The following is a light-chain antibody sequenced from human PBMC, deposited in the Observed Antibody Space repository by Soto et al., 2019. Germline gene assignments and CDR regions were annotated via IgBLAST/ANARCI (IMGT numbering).Light chain of an antibody. Sequence: QSVLTQPASVSGSPGQSITISCTGTSSDVGSYNLVSWYQQHPGKAPKLMIYEVSKRPSGVSNRFSGSKSGNTASLTISGLQAEDAADYYCCSYAGSSSYVFGTGPMLTVL. CDR3: CSYAGSSSYV. CDR1: SSDVGSYNL. V-gene: IGLV2-23*02. J-gene: IGLJ1*01. CDR2: EVS.